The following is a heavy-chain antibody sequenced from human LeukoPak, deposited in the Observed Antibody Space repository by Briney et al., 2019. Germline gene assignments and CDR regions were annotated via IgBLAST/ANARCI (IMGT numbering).Heavy chain of an antibody. D-gene: IGHD6-19*01. J-gene: IGHJ4*02. CDR3: ARLGIGWPFDY. CDR1: GYSISSGYY. V-gene: IGHV4-38-2*01. Sequence: SETLSLTCAVSGYSISSGYYWGWIWQPPGKGLEWIATISHSGSTNYNPSLKSRVTISVDTSKNQFSLKLSSMTAADTAVYYCARLGIGWPFDYWGQGTLVTVSS. CDR2: ISHSGST.